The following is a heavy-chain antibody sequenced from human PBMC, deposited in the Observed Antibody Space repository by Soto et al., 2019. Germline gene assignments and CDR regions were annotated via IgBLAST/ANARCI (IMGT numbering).Heavy chain of an antibody. J-gene: IGHJ4*02. Sequence: SETLSLTCAVSSDSISSGYYCNWIRQPPGKGLEWIGSIFHSGTPYYNPSLKSRLTISMDTSKTQFSLKLTSVTAADTAVYYCARRGSRSSSALPSYDYWGRGILVTVSS. V-gene: IGHV4-38-2*01. CDR1: SDSISSGYY. CDR2: IFHSGTP. D-gene: IGHD3-22*01. CDR3: ARRGSRSSSALPSYDY.